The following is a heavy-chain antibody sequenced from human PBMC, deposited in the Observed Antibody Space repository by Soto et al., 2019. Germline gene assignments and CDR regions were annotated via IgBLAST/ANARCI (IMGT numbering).Heavy chain of an antibody. J-gene: IGHJ4*02. Sequence: SETLSLTCGVYGGSFSAYYWSWIRQPPGKGLEWIGTIFHGGHTNYSPSLKSRVTISVDTSKNQFSLELSSVTAADTAVYYCARPHYQSNTFYFYFDYWSQGTLVTVSS. D-gene: IGHD3-22*01. CDR1: GGSFSAYY. V-gene: IGHV4-34*12. CDR2: IFHGGHT. CDR3: ARPHYQSNTFYFYFDY.